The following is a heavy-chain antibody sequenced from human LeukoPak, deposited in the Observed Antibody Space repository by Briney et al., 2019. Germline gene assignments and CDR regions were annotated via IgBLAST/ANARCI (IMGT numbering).Heavy chain of an antibody. CDR3: AKRGGASVSSYCTSITCRRFDP. Sequence: PGGSLRLSCAASGFTFSNYATSWVRQAPGGGLEWVSSISASGGSTYFADPVRGRFSISRDNSKETLYLQMHSLRAEDTAIYYCAKRGGASVSSYCTSITCRRFDPWGQGTLVTVSS. J-gene: IGHJ5*02. CDR1: GFTFSNYA. CDR2: ISASGGST. V-gene: IGHV3-23*01. D-gene: IGHD2-2*01.